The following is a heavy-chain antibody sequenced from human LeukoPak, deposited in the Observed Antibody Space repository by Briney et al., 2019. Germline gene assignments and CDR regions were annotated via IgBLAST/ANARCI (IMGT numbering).Heavy chain of an antibody. J-gene: IGHJ3*02. Sequence: GGSLRLSCAASGFTFSSYGMHWVRQAPGKGLEWVAFIRYDGSNKYYADSVKGRFTISRDNSKNTLYLQMNSLRAEDTAVYYCARSNRILKNAFDIWGQGTMVTVSS. CDR1: GFTFSSYG. V-gene: IGHV3-30*02. D-gene: IGHD3-9*01. CDR2: IRYDGSNK. CDR3: ARSNRILKNAFDI.